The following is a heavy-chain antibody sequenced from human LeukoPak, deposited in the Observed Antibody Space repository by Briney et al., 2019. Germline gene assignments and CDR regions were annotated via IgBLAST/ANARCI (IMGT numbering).Heavy chain of an antibody. CDR2: IYYSGST. D-gene: IGHD3-22*01. CDR3: ACYDRGYLDY. J-gene: IGHJ4*02. Sequence: SETLSLTCTVSGGSISSYYWSWIRQPPGKGLEWIGYIYYSGSTNYNPSLKSRVTISVDTSKNQFSLKLSSVTAADTAVYYCACYDRGYLDYWGQGTLVTVSS. CDR1: GGSISSYY. V-gene: IGHV4-59*08.